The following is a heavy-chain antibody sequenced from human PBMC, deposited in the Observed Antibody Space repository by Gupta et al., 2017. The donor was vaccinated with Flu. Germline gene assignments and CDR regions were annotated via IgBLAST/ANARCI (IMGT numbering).Heavy chain of an antibody. Sequence: EVQLVESGGGSVQPGGSLRLSCAASGFTLSDYWMSWVRQAPGKGPELVANINRDGSVINYMDFVRGRFTISRDNAKNAVYFQMNSLRVDDTAVYYCARDGGSGAYDSWGQGTLVTVSS. J-gene: IGHJ5*01. CDR1: GFTLSDYW. CDR3: ARDGGSGAYDS. CDR2: INRDGSVI. V-gene: IGHV3-7*01. D-gene: IGHD4-17*01.